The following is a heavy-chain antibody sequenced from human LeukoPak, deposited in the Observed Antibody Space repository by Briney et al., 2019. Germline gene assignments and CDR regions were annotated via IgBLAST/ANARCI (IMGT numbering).Heavy chain of an antibody. CDR2: ISSSSSYI. CDR3: ARDEPLRAPGAAFDI. V-gene: IGHV3-21*01. CDR1: GFTFSSYS. D-gene: IGHD1-1*01. J-gene: IGHJ3*02. Sequence: KSGGSLRLSCAASGFTFSSYSMNWVRQAPGKGLEWVSSISSSSSYIYYADSVKGRFTISRDNAKNSLYLQMNSLRAEDTAVYYCARDEPLRAPGAAFDIWGQGTMVTVSS.